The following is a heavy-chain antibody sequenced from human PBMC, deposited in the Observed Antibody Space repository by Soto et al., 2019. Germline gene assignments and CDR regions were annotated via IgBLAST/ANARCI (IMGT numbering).Heavy chain of an antibody. D-gene: IGHD3-22*01. CDR1: GGSISNSRYY. Sequence: PSETLSLTCSVSGGSISNSRYYWAWIRQPPGKGLEWIGSIYHTGNTYYNPSLRSRVTISVDTSKNQFSLKLTSVTAADTAVYYCARDYYDSSDYTTNCFDPWGQGTLVTVSS. J-gene: IGHJ5*02. CDR2: IYHTGNT. CDR3: ARDYYDSSDYTTNCFDP. V-gene: IGHV4-39*01.